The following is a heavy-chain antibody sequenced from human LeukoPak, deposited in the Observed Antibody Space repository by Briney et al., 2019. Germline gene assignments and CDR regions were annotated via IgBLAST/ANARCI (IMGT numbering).Heavy chain of an antibody. V-gene: IGHV3-23*01. Sequence: GGSLRLSCAASGFTFSSYAMSWVRQAPGKGLEWVSAISGSGGSTYYADSVKGRFTISRDKSKNTLYLQMNSLRAEDTAVYYCAKKFRSSTSFFTSWGQGTLVTVSS. CDR3: AKKFRSSTSFFTS. CDR1: GFTFSSYA. J-gene: IGHJ4*02. D-gene: IGHD2-2*01. CDR2: ISGSGGST.